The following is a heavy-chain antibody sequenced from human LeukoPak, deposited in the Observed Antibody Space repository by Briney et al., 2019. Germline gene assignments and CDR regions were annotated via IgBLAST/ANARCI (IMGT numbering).Heavy chain of an antibody. D-gene: IGHD1-1*01. CDR1: GFTFDDYW. CDR2: INTDGSRT. V-gene: IGHV3-74*01. CDR3: LRGELTPGVGY. Sequence: GGSLRLSCVASGFTFDDYWMHWVCQIPGKGLVWISDINTDGSRTRYANSVRGRFTISRDNAKNTVYLQMNSLRADDTGIFYCLRGELTPGVGYWGQGTLVTVSS. J-gene: IGHJ4*02.